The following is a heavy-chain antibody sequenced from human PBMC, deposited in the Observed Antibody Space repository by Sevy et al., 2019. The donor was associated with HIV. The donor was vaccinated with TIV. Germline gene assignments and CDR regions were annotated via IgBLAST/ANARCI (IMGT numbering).Heavy chain of an antibody. D-gene: IGHD2-21*02. V-gene: IGHV5-51*01. CDR3: ARPYCAGDCYSGYYFDY. Sequence: GESLKISCKGSGYSFTSYWIGWVRQMPGKGLEWMGIIYPGDSDTRYSPSFQGHVTISADKSIRTAYLQWTSLKASDTAMYYCARPYCAGDCYSGYYFDYWGQGTLVTVSS. J-gene: IGHJ4*02. CDR2: IYPGDSDT. CDR1: GYSFTSYW.